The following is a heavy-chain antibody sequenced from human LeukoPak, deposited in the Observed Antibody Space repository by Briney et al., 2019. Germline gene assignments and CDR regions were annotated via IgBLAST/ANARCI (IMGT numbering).Heavy chain of an antibody. Sequence: GGSLRLSCAASGFTFSSYSMNWVRQAPGKGLEWVSSISSSTTYIYYADSVKGRFTISRDNAKNSLYLQMNSLRAEDTAVYYCARARYCSSTNCYEHDYWGQGTLVTVSS. D-gene: IGHD2-2*01. CDR2: ISSSTTYI. J-gene: IGHJ4*02. CDR3: ARARYCSSTNCYEHDY. V-gene: IGHV3-21*01. CDR1: GFTFSSYS.